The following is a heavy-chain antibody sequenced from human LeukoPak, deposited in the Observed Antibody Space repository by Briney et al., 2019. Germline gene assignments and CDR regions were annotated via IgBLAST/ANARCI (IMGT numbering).Heavy chain of an antibody. CDR1: GFTFSSYG. V-gene: IGHV3-30*18. CDR2: ISYDGSNK. D-gene: IGHD6-13*01. Sequence: GRSLRLSCAASGFTFSSYGMHWVRQAPGKGRERVAVISYDGSNKYYADSVKGRFTISRDNSKNTLYLQMNSLRAEDTAVYYCAKGPYSSSWHDAFDIWGQGTMVTVSS. CDR3: AKGPYSSSWHDAFDI. J-gene: IGHJ3*02.